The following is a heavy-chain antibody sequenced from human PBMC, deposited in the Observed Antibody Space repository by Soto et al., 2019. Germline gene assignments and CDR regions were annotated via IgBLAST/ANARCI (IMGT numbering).Heavy chain of an antibody. V-gene: IGHV3-23*01. CDR3: AGGGPGSLFYF. J-gene: IGHJ4*02. CDR1: GFTFSSYA. Sequence: EVQLLDSGGGLVQPGGSLRLSCAASGFTFSSYAMNWVRQAPGKGLEWVSVISGSGDSTYYADSVKGRFTISRDNSKNPLYLPMNRLGAGETAVIFFAGGGPGSLFYFWGQGTLVTVSS. CDR2: ISGSGDST. D-gene: IGHD3-10*01.